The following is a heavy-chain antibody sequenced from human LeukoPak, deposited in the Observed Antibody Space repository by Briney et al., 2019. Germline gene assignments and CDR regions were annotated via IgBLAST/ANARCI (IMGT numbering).Heavy chain of an antibody. CDR2: INKDGSEK. CDR3: AGGLGWVFDY. D-gene: IGHD4-23*01. J-gene: IGHJ4*02. Sequence: TGGSLRLSCAGAGFSIADHHMDWVRQAPGKGLEWVAIINKDGSEKYFVDSVKGRFSISRDNAKNSVYLDMNSLRVEDTAVHFCAGGLGWVFDYWGQGILVSVSS. V-gene: IGHV3-7*04. CDR1: GFSIADHH.